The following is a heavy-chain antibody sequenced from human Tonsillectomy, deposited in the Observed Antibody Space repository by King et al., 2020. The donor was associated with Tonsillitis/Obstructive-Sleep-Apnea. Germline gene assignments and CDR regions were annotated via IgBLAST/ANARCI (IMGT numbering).Heavy chain of an antibody. V-gene: IGHV4-34*01. CDR3: ARGRGSPDTWFDY. CDR1: GGSFSGYY. D-gene: IGHD5-18*01. CDR2: INHSGST. J-gene: IGHJ4*02. Sequence: VQLQQWGAGLLKPSETLSLTCAVYGGSFSGYYWSWIRQPPGKGLEWIGEINHSGSTNYNPSLKSRVTISVDTSKNQFSLKLSSVTAADTAVYYCARGRGSPDTWFDYWGQGTLVTVSS.